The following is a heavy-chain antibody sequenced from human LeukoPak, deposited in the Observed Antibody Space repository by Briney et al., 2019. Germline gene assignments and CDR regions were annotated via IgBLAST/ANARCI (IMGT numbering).Heavy chain of an antibody. J-gene: IGHJ3*02. CDR2: IRYDGSNK. D-gene: IGHD1-26*01. Sequence: GGSLRLSCAASGFTFSSYGMHWVRQAPGKGLEWVAFIRYDGSNKYYADSVKGRFTISRDNSKNTLYLQMKSLRAEDTAVYYCARDFEWELLKANAFDIWGQGTMVTVSS. CDR1: GFTFSSYG. V-gene: IGHV3-30*02. CDR3: ARDFEWELLKANAFDI.